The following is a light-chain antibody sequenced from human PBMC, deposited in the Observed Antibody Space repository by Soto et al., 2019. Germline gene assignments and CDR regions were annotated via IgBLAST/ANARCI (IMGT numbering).Light chain of an antibody. V-gene: IGKV3-20*01. J-gene: IGKJ1*01. Sequence: EIVLTQSPGTLSWSPGERATLSCRASQSISSSYLAWYRQKPGQAPRVLIYGASSRATGITDRFSGSGSGTDFTLTISRLEPEDFAVYYCQQYGSSPRKFGQGTKVEIK. CDR1: QSISSSY. CDR2: GAS. CDR3: QQYGSSPRK.